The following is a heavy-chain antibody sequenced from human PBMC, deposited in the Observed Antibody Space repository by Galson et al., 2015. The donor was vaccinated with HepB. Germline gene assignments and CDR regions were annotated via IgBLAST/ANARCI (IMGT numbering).Heavy chain of an antibody. J-gene: IGHJ3*02. D-gene: IGHD5-18*01. CDR3: AHSWDTAMVDAFDI. Sequence: PALVKPTQTLTLTCTFSGFSLSTSGVGVGWIRQPPGKALEWLALIYWDDDKRYSPSLKSRLTITKDTSKNQVVLTMTNMDPVDTATYYCAHSWDTAMVDAFDIWGQGTMVTVSS. CDR2: IYWDDDK. V-gene: IGHV2-5*02. CDR1: GFSLSTSGVG.